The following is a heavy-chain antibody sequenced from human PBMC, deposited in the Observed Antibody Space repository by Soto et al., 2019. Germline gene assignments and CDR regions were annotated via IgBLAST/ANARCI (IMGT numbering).Heavy chain of an antibody. CDR2: ITGNSEYK. Sequence: GGSLRLSCVVSGVSFSDYSMNWVRQAPGKGLEWVSLITGNSEYKYYAGSVKGRFTVSRDNAKNSLYLQMNSLTVEDTAVYYCARSGELLQTFDSWGQGTLVTVSS. J-gene: IGHJ4*02. D-gene: IGHD1-26*01. CDR1: GVSFSDYS. CDR3: ARSGELLQTFDS. V-gene: IGHV3-21*06.